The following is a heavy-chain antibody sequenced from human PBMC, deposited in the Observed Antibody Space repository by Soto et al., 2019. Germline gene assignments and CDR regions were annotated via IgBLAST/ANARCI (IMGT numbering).Heavy chain of an antibody. CDR1: SGSLTSSNW. J-gene: IGHJ4*02. D-gene: IGHD3-10*01. CDR3: AGGWTGSGSKDF. Sequence: QVQLLESGPGLVTSSGTLSLTCAVSSGSLTSSNWWSWVRQPPGRGLEWIGEIYHFGGTSYNPSLKSRVTISVDKSKNQCSLNLNSVTAADTAIYFCAGGWTGSGSKDFWGQGVQVTVSS. CDR2: IYHFGGT. V-gene: IGHV4-4*02.